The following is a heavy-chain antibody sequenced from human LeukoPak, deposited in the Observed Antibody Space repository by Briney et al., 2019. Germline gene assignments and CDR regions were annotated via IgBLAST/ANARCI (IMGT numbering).Heavy chain of an antibody. Sequence: GGSLRLSCAASGFTFSSYGMHWVRQAPGKGLEWVAFIRYDGSNKYYADSVKGRFTISRDNSKNTLYLQMSSLRAEDTAVYYCAKRDRSYCSSTSCPADYYYYMDVWGKGTTVTVSS. CDR3: AKRDRSYCSSTSCPADYYYYMDV. V-gene: IGHV3-30*02. J-gene: IGHJ6*03. CDR1: GFTFSSYG. CDR2: IRYDGSNK. D-gene: IGHD2-2*01.